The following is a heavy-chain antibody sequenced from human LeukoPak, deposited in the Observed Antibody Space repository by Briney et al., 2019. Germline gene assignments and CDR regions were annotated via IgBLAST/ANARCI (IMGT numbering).Heavy chain of an antibody. D-gene: IGHD3-22*01. CDR1: EFTFTNYW. J-gene: IGHJ4*02. CDR2: ISSSSSYI. V-gene: IGHV3-21*04. CDR3: ARDSSGYYGDY. Sequence: GGSLRLSCAITEFTFTNYWKNWVRQAPGKGLEWVSSISSSSSYIYYADSVKGRFTISRDNSKNTLYLQMNSLRAEDTAVYYCARDSSGYYGDYWGQGTLVTVSS.